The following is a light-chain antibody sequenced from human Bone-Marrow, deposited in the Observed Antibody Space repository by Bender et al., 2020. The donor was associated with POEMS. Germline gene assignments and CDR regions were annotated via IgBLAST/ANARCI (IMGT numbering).Light chain of an antibody. J-gene: IGLJ1*01. CDR1: SSDVGAYDS. CDR2: DVI. V-gene: IGLV2-14*01. Sequence: LTQPHSVSGSPGQSITISCTGTSSDVGAYDSVSWYQQHPGKAPKLLIYDVISRPSGVSNRFSGSKSGNTASLTISGLRAEDESDYYCSSYTTSGPYVFGTGTKVTVL. CDR3: SSYTTSGPYV.